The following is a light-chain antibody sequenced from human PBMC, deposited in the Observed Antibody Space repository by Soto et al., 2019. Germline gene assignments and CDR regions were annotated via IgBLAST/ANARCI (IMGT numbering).Light chain of an antibody. CDR3: QQSYTSVT. CDR1: QSIRNY. CDR2: AAS. V-gene: IGKV1-39*01. J-gene: IGKJ1*01. Sequence: DIPMTQSPSSLSASVGDRVTITCRASQSIRNYLNWYQQKPGKAPKLLIYAASYLQSGVPSRFSGSGSGTDFTLTISSLQPEDFATYYCQQSYTSVTFGQGTKVEIK.